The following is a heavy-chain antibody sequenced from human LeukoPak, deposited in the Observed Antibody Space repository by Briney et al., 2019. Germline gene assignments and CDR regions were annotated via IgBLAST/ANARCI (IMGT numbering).Heavy chain of an antibody. D-gene: IGHD3-10*01. V-gene: IGHV1-24*01. J-gene: IGHJ4*02. Sequence: GASVTLSCKVSGYTLTELSMHWVRQAPGKGLEWMGGFDPEDGETIYAQKFQGRVTMTEDTSTDKAYMELSSLRSEDTAVYYCATDRDYGSGSYPSPFDYWGQGTLVTVSS. CDR3: ATDRDYGSGSYPSPFDY. CDR2: FDPEDGET. CDR1: GYTLTELS.